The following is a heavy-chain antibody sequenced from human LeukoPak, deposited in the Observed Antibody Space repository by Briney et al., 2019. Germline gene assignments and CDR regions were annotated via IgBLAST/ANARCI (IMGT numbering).Heavy chain of an antibody. CDR2: IKQDGSEK. V-gene: IGHV3-7*01. CDR3: ARVGTYYDFWSGYPSSWYANYFDY. D-gene: IGHD3-3*01. Sequence: GGPLRLSCAASGFTFSSYWMSWVRQAPGKGLEWVANIKQDGSEKYYVDSVKGRFTISRDNAKNSLYLQMNSLRAEDTAVYYCARVGTYYDFWSGYPSSWYANYFDYWGQGTLVTVSS. J-gene: IGHJ4*02. CDR1: GFTFSSYW.